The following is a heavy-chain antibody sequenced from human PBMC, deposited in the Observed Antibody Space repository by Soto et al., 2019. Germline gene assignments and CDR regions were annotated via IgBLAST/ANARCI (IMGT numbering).Heavy chain of an antibody. CDR2: INQDATRQ. V-gene: IGHV3-7*03. Sequence: GGSLRLSCAASGFSFSSYWMSWVRQAPGRGLEWVANINQDATRQSYVDSVEGQFSISRDNARNSLYLQMNSLRVEDTAVYYCAKVGLFDGNKPITFEFWGQGTLVTVSS. D-gene: IGHD3-10*01. CDR1: GFSFSSYW. CDR3: AKVGLFDGNKPITFEF. J-gene: IGHJ4*02.